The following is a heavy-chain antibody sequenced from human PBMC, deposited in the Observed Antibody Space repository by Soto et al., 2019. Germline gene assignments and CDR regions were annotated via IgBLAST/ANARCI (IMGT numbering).Heavy chain of an antibody. CDR1: GGSFSGYY. D-gene: IGHD4-17*01. Sequence: SETLSLTCAVYGGSFSGYYWSWIRQPPGKGLEWIGEINHSGSTNYNPSLKSRVTISVDTSKNQFSLKLSSVTAADTAVYYCARVKRDYGDYSTRAFDIWGQGTMVTVSS. J-gene: IGHJ3*02. CDR2: INHSGST. CDR3: ARVKRDYGDYSTRAFDI. V-gene: IGHV4-34*01.